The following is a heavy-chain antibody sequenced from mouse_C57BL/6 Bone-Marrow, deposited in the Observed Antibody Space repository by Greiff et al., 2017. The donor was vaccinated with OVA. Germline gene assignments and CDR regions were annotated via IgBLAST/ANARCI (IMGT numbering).Heavy chain of an antibody. Sequence: QLVESGPELVKPGASVKISCKASGYSFTDYNMNWVKQSNGKSLEWIGVINPNYGTTSYNQKFKGKATLTVDQSSSTAYMQLNSLTSEDSAVYYCARSYYYGSSPWFAYWGQGTLVTVSA. CDR1: GYSFTDYN. D-gene: IGHD1-1*01. CDR2: INPNYGTT. CDR3: ARSYYYGSSPWFAY. J-gene: IGHJ3*01. V-gene: IGHV1-39*01.